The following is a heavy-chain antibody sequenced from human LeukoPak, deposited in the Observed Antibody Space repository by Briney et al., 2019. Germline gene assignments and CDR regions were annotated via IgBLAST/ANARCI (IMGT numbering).Heavy chain of an antibody. D-gene: IGHD2-2*01. CDR3: ARALGYCSSTSCYGSWFDP. J-gene: IGHJ5*02. CDR2: IYPGDSDT. CDR1: GYSFTSYW. Sequence: PGESLKISCKGSGYSFTSYWIGWVRQMPGKGLEWMGIIYPGDSDTRYSPSFQGQVTLSPEQSHNTAYLQWSSLKASDTAMYYCARALGYCSSTSCYGSWFDPWGQGTLVTVSS. V-gene: IGHV5-51*01.